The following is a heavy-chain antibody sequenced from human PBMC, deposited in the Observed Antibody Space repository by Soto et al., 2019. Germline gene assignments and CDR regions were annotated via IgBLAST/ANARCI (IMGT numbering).Heavy chain of an antibody. CDR3: ARVPSDGSGWYGDS. J-gene: IGHJ4*02. CDR2: IIPPFGAR. V-gene: IGHV1-69*06. Sequence: QMQLVQSGPEGKKPGSSVTVSCKASGGALSGYAITWVRQAPGQGLEWMGLIIPPFGARTYAQKFQGRITITADKSTATVYLDMSIMSSDDTGVYYCARVPSDGSGWYGDSWGQGTLLTVSS. D-gene: IGHD6-19*01. CDR1: GGALSGYA.